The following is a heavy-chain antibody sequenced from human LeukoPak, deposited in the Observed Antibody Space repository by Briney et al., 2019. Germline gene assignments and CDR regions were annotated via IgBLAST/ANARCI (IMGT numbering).Heavy chain of an antibody. CDR3: ARGVGSGYTDY. Sequence: SETLSLTCTVSGGSISSYYWSWIRQPPGKGLEWIGYIYDSGSTNHNPSLTSRVTISVDTSKNQFSLKLISVTAADTAVYYCARGVGSGYTDYWGQGALVTVSS. V-gene: IGHV4-59*01. CDR1: GGSISSYY. CDR2: IYDSGST. J-gene: IGHJ4*02. D-gene: IGHD3-22*01.